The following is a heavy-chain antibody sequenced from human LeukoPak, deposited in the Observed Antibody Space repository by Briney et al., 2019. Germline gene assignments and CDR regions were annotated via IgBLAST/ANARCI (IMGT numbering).Heavy chain of an antibody. V-gene: IGHV3-15*01. D-gene: IGHD1-26*01. J-gene: IGHJ5*02. CDR3: TTGFLVGTTAFDP. CDR1: GFSCSNVW. CDR2: LSSRAEGATT. Sequence: GGSLRLSCAASGFSCSNVWMNWVRQAPGKGLEWVGRLSSRAEGATTDYSAPVKSRFTISRDDSKNTLYLHMNSLKAEDTAVYYCTTGFLVGTTAFDPWGPGTLVTVSS.